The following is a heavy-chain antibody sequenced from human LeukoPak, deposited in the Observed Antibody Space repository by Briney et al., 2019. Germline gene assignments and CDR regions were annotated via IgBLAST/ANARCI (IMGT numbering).Heavy chain of an antibody. J-gene: IGHJ4*02. CDR1: GFTLSTNA. Sequence: GGSLRLSCLPSGFTLSTNAMSWVRQAPGKGLEWISGISGSGASTYYADSVKGRFTISRDDSRNTLYLQMNSLRGDDTAVYYRAKDVGKWESLHFFDYWGQGTLVTVSS. D-gene: IGHD1-26*01. CDR3: AKDVGKWESLHFFDY. CDR2: ISGSGAST. V-gene: IGHV3-23*01.